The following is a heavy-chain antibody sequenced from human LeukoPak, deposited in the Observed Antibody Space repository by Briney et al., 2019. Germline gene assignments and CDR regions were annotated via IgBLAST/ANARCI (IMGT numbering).Heavy chain of an antibody. D-gene: IGHD1-26*01. CDR3: ASRIVGTPDYFDY. Sequence: GGSLRLSCAASEFTFRSYWMSWVRQAPGKGLEWVANIQQDGNEKYYVDSVKGRFTISRDNAKNSLYLQMNSLRVEDTAVYYCASRIVGTPDYFDYWGQGTLVTVSS. V-gene: IGHV3-7*01. CDR1: EFTFRSYW. J-gene: IGHJ4*02. CDR2: IQQDGNEK.